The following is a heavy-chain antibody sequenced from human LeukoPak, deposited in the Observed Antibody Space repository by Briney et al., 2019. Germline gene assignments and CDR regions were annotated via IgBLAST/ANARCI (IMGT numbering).Heavy chain of an antibody. D-gene: IGHD6-6*01. V-gene: IGHV4-59*11. J-gene: IGHJ4*02. CDR1: GGSISSHY. CDR3: TRDESSDY. Sequence: PSETLSLTCTVSGGSISSHYWSWIRQPPGKGLEWIGYIYYSGSTNYNPSLKSRVTISVDTSKNQFSLKLSSVTAADTAVYYCTRDESSDYWGQGTLVTVSS. CDR2: IYYSGST.